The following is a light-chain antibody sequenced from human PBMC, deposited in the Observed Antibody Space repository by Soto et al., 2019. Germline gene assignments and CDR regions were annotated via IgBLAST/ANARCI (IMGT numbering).Light chain of an antibody. Sequence: QSALTQPRSVSGSPGQSVTISCTGTSSDVGAYNYVSWYQQHPHKAPQVILYKGTQRPSGVSSRFSGSTSGNAASLTISGLQADDEADYFCCSSAPESTYGFGTGTKLTVL. V-gene: IGLV2-11*01. CDR2: KGT. J-gene: IGLJ1*01. CDR3: CSSAPESTYG. CDR1: SSDVGAYNY.